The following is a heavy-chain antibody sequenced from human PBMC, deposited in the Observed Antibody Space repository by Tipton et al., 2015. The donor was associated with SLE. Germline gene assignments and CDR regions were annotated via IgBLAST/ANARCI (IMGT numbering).Heavy chain of an antibody. CDR2: IYSGGSST. CDR3: ARLANAGGFDI. J-gene: IGHJ3*02. CDR1: GFTFSSYA. D-gene: IGHD4/OR15-4a*01. V-gene: IGHV3-23*03. Sequence: GSLRLSCAASGFTFSSYAMSWVRQAPGKGLEWVSVIYSGGSSTYYADSVKGRFTISRDNSKNTLYLQMNSLRAEDTAVYYCARLANAGGFDIWGQGTMGPVSS.